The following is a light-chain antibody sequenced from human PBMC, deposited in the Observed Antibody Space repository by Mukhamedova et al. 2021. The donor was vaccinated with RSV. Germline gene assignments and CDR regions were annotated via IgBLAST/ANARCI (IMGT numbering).Light chain of an antibody. CDR3: SSYTSSSTSPYV. CDR2: LNSDGSH. J-gene: IGLJ1*01. Sequence: MKLNSDGSHSKEDGIPDRFSGSSSGAERYLTISSLQSEDEADYYCSSYTSSSTSPYVFGTGTKVTVL. V-gene: IGLV4-69*01.